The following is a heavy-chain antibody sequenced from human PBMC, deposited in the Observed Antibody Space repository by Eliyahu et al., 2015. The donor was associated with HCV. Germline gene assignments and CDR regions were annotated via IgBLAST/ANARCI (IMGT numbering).Heavy chain of an antibody. CDR1: SFSNFY. D-gene: IGHD2-15*01. CDR2: ISHSGST. CDR3: SRGQVVPTFDI. Sequence: SFSNFYWSWIRQPPGKGPEWIGEISHSGSTNYNPSLKSRVTISVDTSKNQFSLKLTSVTAADTAVYYFSRGQVVPTFDIWGRGTIVAVSS. J-gene: IGHJ3*02. V-gene: IGHV4-34*01.